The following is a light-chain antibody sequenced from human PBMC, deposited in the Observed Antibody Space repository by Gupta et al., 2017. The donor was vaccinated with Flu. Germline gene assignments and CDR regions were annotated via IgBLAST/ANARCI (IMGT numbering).Light chain of an antibody. CDR3: SSYTTSYTFV. Sequence: VTISCTGTGSDVGTYNRVSWYRQPPGTAPKLIIYEVTNRPSGVPDRFSGSKSGNTASLTISGLQGEDEADYYCSSYTTSYTFVFGTGTKVTVL. CDR2: EVT. CDR1: GSDVGTYNR. V-gene: IGLV2-18*02. J-gene: IGLJ1*01.